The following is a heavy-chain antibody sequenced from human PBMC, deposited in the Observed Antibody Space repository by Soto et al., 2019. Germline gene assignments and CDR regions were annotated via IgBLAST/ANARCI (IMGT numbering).Heavy chain of an antibody. Sequence: SETLSLTCTVSGDSISNYYWSWIRQPPGKGLEWIGYFSYRGSTNYNPSLKSRVTISVDTSKNQFSLKLSSVTAADTAVYYCARDSGFYGDLSWFDPWGQGTLVTVSS. V-gene: IGHV4-59*01. CDR2: FSYRGST. D-gene: IGHD4-17*01. J-gene: IGHJ5*02. CDR3: ARDSGFYGDLSWFDP. CDR1: GDSISNYY.